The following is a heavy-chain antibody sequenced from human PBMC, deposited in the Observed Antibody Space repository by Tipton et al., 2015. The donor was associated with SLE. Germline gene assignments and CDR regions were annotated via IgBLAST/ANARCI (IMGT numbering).Heavy chain of an antibody. CDR2: IYFSGST. CDR1: GFTFSAYN. V-gene: IGHV4-31*02. J-gene: IGHJ6*03. CDR3: AKEGPRGMDV. Sequence: LRLSCAASGFTFSAYNMHWVRQPPGKGLEWIGYIYFSGSTYYNPTLQSRVTISVETSKTQLSLKLTSVTAADTAVYYCAKEGPRGMDVWGKGTAVTVSS.